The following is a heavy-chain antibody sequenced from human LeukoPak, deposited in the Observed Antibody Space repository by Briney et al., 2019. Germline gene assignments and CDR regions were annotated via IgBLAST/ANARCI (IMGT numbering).Heavy chain of an antibody. Sequence: SETLSLTCTVSGGSISSYYWSWIRQPAGKGLEWIGRICTSGSTNYNPSLKSRVTMSVDTSKNQFSLKLSSVTAADTAVYYCVRVNVGALEEKAFDIWGQGTMVTVSS. J-gene: IGHJ3*02. CDR3: VRVNVGALEEKAFDI. CDR2: ICTSGST. V-gene: IGHV4-4*07. CDR1: GGSISSYY. D-gene: IGHD1-26*01.